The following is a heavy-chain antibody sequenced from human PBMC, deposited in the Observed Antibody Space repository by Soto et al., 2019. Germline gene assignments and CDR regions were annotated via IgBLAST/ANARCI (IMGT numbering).Heavy chain of an antibody. CDR3: ARAPRMAPFDI. V-gene: IGHV3-33*01. CDR1: GFIFSPYV. J-gene: IGHJ3*02. CDR2: IRNDGSDK. Sequence: PGGSLRLSCAASGFIFSPYVIHWFRQAPGKGLEWVALIRNDGSDKYYAESVTGRFTISRDNSKNTVYLQMNSLRAEDTALYFCARAPRMAPFDIWGQGTMVTVSS.